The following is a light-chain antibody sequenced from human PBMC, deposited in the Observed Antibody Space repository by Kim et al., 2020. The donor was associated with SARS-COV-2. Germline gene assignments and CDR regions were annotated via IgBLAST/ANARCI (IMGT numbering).Light chain of an antibody. Sequence: SVSPGQTASITCYGDKLRDKYASWYQQKPGQSPVVVIFRDNRRPSGIPERFSGSNSGNTSTLTISGTQAMDEAEYYCQAWDSSIYVFGTGTKVTVL. CDR2: RDN. CDR1: KLRDKY. CDR3: QAWDSSIYV. J-gene: IGLJ1*01. V-gene: IGLV3-1*01.